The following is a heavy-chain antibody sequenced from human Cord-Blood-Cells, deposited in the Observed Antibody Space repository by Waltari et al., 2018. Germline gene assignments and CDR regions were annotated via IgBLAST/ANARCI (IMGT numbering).Heavy chain of an antibody. CDR3: ARGYYGSGSHNWFDP. V-gene: IGHV4-31*03. J-gene: IGHJ5*02. D-gene: IGHD3-10*01. Sequence: QVQLQESGPGLVKPSQTLSLTCTVSGGSISSGGYYWSWIRPHPGKGLEWIGYIYYSGSTYYNPSLKSRVTISVDTSKNQFSLKLSSVTAADTAVYYCARGYYGSGSHNWFDPWGQGTLVTVSS. CDR1: GGSISSGGYY. CDR2: IYYSGST.